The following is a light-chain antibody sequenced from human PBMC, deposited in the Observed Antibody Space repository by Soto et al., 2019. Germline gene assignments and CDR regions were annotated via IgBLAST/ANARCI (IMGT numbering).Light chain of an antibody. CDR1: QSVSTNN. CDR2: ADS. V-gene: IGKV3-20*01. J-gene: IGKJ1*01. CDR3: QQYDYSVWT. Sequence: IVLTQSPGTLSSSPGERATLSCRASQSVSTNNLAWYQQRPGRGPRLLIYADSRMATGITDRFSGSGSGTDFTLTISRLEPEDLAVYYCQQYDYSVWTFGQGTKVEIK.